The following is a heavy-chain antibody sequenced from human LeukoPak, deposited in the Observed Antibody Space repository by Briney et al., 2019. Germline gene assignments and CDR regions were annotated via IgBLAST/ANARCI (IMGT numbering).Heavy chain of an antibody. D-gene: IGHD7-27*01. V-gene: IGHV3-30-3*01. CDR2: ISYDGSNK. CDR3: ARDVSGVGIGMGDY. Sequence: GGSLRLSCAASGFTFSSYAMHWVRQAPGKGLEWVAVISYDGSNKYYADSVKGRFTISRDNSKNTLYLQMNSLRAEDTAVYYCARDVSGVGIGMGDYWGQGTLVTVSS. J-gene: IGHJ4*02. CDR1: GFTFSSYA.